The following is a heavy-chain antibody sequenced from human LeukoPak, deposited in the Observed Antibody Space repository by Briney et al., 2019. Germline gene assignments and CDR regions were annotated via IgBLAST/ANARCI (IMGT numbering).Heavy chain of an antibody. CDR3: ARSVGDLAGY. Sequence: ASVKVSCKASGYTFTGYHMHWVRQAPGQGLEWMGWINPNSGGTNYAQKFQGRVTMTRDTSISTAYMELSRLRSDDTAVYYCARSVGDLAGYWGQGTLVTVSS. CDR1: GYTFTGYH. J-gene: IGHJ4*02. D-gene: IGHD2-21*02. CDR2: INPNSGGT. V-gene: IGHV1-2*02.